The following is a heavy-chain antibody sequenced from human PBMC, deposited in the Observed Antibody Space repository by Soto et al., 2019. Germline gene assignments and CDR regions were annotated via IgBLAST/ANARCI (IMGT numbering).Heavy chain of an antibody. V-gene: IGHV1-18*04. CDR3: ARVYLARASLGI. Sequence: SVKLTCKASGYTFTSYGISWVRQAPGQGLEWMGWISAYNGNTNYAQKLQGRVTMTTDTSTSTAYMELRSLRSDDTAVYYCARVYLARASLGIWGQGTLVTGSS. J-gene: IGHJ4*02. CDR2: ISAYNGNT. D-gene: IGHD3-3*02. CDR1: GYTFTSYG.